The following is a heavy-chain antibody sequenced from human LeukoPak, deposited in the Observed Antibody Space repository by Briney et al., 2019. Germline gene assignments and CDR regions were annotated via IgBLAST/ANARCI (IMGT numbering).Heavy chain of an antibody. CDR1: GYTFTSYA. J-gene: IGHJ4*02. CDR3: ARGGDIVVVPAAMDY. V-gene: IGHV7-4-1*02. Sequence: ASVKVSCKASGYTFTSYAMNWVRQAPGQGLEWVGWINTNTGNPTYAQGFTGRFVFSLDTSVSTAYLQISSLKAEDTAVYYCARGGDIVVVPAAMDYWGQGTLVTVSS. D-gene: IGHD2-2*01. CDR2: INTNTGNP.